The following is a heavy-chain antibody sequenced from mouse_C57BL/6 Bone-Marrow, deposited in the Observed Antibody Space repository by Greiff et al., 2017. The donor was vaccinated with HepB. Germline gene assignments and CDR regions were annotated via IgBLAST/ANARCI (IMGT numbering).Heavy chain of an antibody. J-gene: IGHJ3*01. D-gene: IGHD2-12*01. CDR2: INPSSGYT. CDR1: GYTFTSYW. CDR3: ARNIRRAWFAY. Sequence: QVQLKQPGTELVKPGASVKLSCKASGYTFTSYWMHWVKQRPGQGLEWIGYINPSSGYTKYNQKFKDKATLTADKSSSTAYMQLSSLTYEDSAVYYCARNIRRAWFAYWGQGTLVTVSA. V-gene: IGHV1-7*01.